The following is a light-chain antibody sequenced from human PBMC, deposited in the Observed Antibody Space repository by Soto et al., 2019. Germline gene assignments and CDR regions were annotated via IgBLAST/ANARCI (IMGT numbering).Light chain of an antibody. Sequence: IVMTQSPATLSVSPGERATLSCRASQSVSRNLAWYQQKPGQAPRLLIYDASTRATDSPARFSGSGSGTAFTLTISRLEPEDFAVYYCQQYGSSPITFGQGTRLEIK. CDR3: QQYGSSPIT. J-gene: IGKJ5*01. CDR1: QSVSRN. CDR2: DAS. V-gene: IGKV3-20*01.